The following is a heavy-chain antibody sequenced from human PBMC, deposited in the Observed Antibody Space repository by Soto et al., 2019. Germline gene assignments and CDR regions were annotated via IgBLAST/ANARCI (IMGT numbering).Heavy chain of an antibody. J-gene: IGHJ4*02. V-gene: IGHV1-69*02. D-gene: IGHD3-10*01. CDR1: GDTFNFYS. CDR3: ASSYGSGYRAFDY. Sequence: QVQLVQSGAEVKRPGSSVKVSCKASGDTFNFYSINWVRQAPGLGLEWMGRVNPIVSMSNYAQKFQGRVTMTADKSTSTAYMERSSMRSEYTAMYYCASSYGSGYRAFDYWGQGALVTVSS. CDR2: VNPIVSMS.